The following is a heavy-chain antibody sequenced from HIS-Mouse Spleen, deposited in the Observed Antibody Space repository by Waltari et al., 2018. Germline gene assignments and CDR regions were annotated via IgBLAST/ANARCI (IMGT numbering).Heavy chain of an antibody. CDR3: ARIAEGYTSGWYAFDY. CDR2: IDWDDDK. V-gene: IGHV2-70*11. D-gene: IGHD6-19*01. J-gene: IGHJ4*02. Sequence: WYQQHPGKALEWLARIDWDDDKYYSTTLRTRLTLSRDTSKNQVVLTMTNMDPLDTATYYCARIAEGYTSGWYAFDYWGQGTLVTVSS.